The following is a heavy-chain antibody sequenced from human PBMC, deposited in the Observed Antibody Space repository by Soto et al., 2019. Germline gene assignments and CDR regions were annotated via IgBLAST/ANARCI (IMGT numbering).Heavy chain of an antibody. J-gene: IGHJ5*02. Sequence: QVQLVESGGGVVQPGRSLRLSCAASGFTFSSYGMHWVRQAPGKGLEWVAVIWYDGSNKYYADSVKGRFTISRDNSKNTLYLQMNSLRAEDTAVYYWARGSMVRGPNWFDPWGQGTLVTVSS. CDR1: GFTFSSYG. V-gene: IGHV3-33*01. CDR2: IWYDGSNK. D-gene: IGHD3-10*01. CDR3: ARGSMVRGPNWFDP.